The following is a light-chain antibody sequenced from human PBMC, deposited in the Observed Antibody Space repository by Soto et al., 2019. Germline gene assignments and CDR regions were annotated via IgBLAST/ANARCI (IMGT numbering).Light chain of an antibody. CDR1: QSISSY. J-gene: IGKJ5*01. CDR2: AAS. CDR3: QQSYSTVT. V-gene: IGKV1-39*01. Sequence: DIQMTQSPSSLSASVGDRVTITCRASQSISSYLNWYQQKPGQPAKLLIYAASRLQSGVPSRFSGSGAGTYITLTISSLQHEDVATYYCQQSYSTVTFGQGTRLEIK.